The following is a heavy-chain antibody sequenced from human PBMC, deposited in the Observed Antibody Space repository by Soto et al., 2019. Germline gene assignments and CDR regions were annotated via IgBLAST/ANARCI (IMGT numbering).Heavy chain of an antibody. CDR1: GYAFTSYG. J-gene: IGHJ4*02. Sequence: QVQLVQSGPEVKNPGASVRVSCVASGYAFTSYGVNWVRQAPGQSLEWMGWIAPHSGRTTYLPKFQGRVTMTSDVSTNTDHIDLRSLKSADTCRYFCARAATGSDPPAYWGQGTVVTVSS. CDR2: IAPHSGRT. V-gene: IGHV1-18*04. CDR3: ARAATGSDPPAY. D-gene: IGHD3-16*02.